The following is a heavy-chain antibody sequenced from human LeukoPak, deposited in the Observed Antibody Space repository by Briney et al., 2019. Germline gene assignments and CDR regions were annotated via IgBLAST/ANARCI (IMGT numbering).Heavy chain of an antibody. J-gene: IGHJ4*02. CDR2: ITSSSKYI. CDR3: ARDYLYCGGDCFVDD. V-gene: IGHV3-21*01. Sequence: GGSLRLCCAASGFTFSSYSMNWVRQAPGKGLEWVSSITSSSKYIYDADSVKGRFTVSRDNAKNSLYLQMNSLRAEDTAVYYCARDYLYCGGDCFVDDWGQGTLVTVSS. D-gene: IGHD2-21*02. CDR1: GFTFSSYS.